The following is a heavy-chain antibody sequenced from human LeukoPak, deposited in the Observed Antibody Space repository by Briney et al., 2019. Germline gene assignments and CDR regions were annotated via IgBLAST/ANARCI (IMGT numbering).Heavy chain of an antibody. CDR2: IIPILGIA. CDR1: GGTFSSYA. Sequence: VKVSCKASGGTFSSYAISWVRQAPGQGLEWMGRIIPILGIANYAQKFQGRVTITADKSTSTAYMELSSLRSEDTAVYYCARYEPRPPYYFDYWGQGTLVTVSS. D-gene: IGHD1-14*01. CDR3: ARYEPRPPYYFDY. J-gene: IGHJ4*02. V-gene: IGHV1-69*04.